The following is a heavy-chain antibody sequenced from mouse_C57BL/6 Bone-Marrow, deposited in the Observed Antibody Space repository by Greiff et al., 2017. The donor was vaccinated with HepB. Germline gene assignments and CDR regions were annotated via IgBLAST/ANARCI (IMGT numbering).Heavy chain of an antibody. Sequence: DVHLVESGGGLVQPGGSLKLSCAASGFTFSDYGMAWVRQAPRKGPEWVAFISNLAYSIYYADTVTGRFTISRENAKNTLYLELSSLRSEDTAMYYCARHGDYGSIDYWGQGTTLTVSS. CDR3: ARHGDYGSIDY. D-gene: IGHD1-1*01. J-gene: IGHJ2*01. CDR2: ISNLAYSI. CDR1: GFTFSDYG. V-gene: IGHV5-15*01.